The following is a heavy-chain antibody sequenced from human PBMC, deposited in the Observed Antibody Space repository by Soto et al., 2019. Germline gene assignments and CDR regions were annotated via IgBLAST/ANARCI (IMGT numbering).Heavy chain of an antibody. Sequence: QVQLQESGPGLVKPSQTLSLTCTVSGGSISSGGYHWSWIRQHPGKGLEWIGEINHSGSTNYNPSLKSRVTISVDTSKNQFSLKLSSVTAADTAVYYCARFIAAAGRRGYYYGMDVWGQGTTVTVSS. J-gene: IGHJ6*02. V-gene: IGHV4-31*03. D-gene: IGHD6-13*01. CDR2: INHSGST. CDR3: ARFIAAAGRRGYYYGMDV. CDR1: GGSISSGGYH.